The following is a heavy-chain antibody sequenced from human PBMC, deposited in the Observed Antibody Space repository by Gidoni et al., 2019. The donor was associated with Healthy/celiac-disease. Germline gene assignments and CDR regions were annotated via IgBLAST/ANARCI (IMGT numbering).Heavy chain of an antibody. CDR2: ISYDGSNK. J-gene: IGHJ6*02. Sequence: QVQLVESGGGVVQPGRSLRLYCAASGFTFRSYGMHWVRQAPGKGLEWVAVISYDGSNKYYADSVKGRFTISRDNSKNTLYLQMNSLRAEDTAVYYCAKAIFGVVIFYGMDVWGQGTTVTVSS. V-gene: IGHV3-30*18. CDR3: AKAIFGVVIFYGMDV. D-gene: IGHD3-3*01. CDR1: GFTFRSYG.